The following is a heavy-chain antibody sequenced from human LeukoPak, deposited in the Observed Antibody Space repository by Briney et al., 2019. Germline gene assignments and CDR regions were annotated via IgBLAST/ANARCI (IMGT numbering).Heavy chain of an antibody. D-gene: IGHD7-27*01. CDR1: GGSISSHY. CDR2: IYYSGST. J-gene: IGHJ4*02. Sequence: SETLSLTCTVSGGSISSHYWSWLRQPPGKGLEWIGYIYYSGSTNYNPSLTSRVTISVDTSKNQFSLKLSSVTAADTAVYYCARDNWGSADYWGQGTLVTVSS. CDR3: ARDNWGSADY. V-gene: IGHV4-59*11.